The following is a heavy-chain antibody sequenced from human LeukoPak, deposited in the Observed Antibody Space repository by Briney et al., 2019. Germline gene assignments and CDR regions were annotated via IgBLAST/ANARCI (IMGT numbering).Heavy chain of an antibody. Sequence: GGSLRLSCAASGFTFDDYAMHWVRQAPGKGLEWVSGISWNSGSIGYADSVKGRFTISRDNAKNSLYLQMNSLRAEDTALYYCAKDTLPYGDYPPYYFDYWGQGTLVTVSS. CDR1: GFTFDDYA. J-gene: IGHJ4*02. CDR3: AKDTLPYGDYPPYYFDY. V-gene: IGHV3-9*01. CDR2: ISWNSGSI. D-gene: IGHD4-17*01.